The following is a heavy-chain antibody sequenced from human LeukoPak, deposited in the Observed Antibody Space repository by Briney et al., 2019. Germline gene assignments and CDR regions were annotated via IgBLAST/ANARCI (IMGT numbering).Heavy chain of an antibody. CDR3: AKEHLASAFDI. CDR1: GFTFSSYA. D-gene: IGHD3-16*01. CDR2: ISDDGVRT. J-gene: IGHJ3*02. V-gene: IGHV3-23*01. Sequence: GGSLRLSCAASGFTFSSYAMNWVRQAPGEGLEWVSAISDDGVRTYYADSVKGRFTISRNNSKRTLYLQMNSLRAEDTAVYYCAKEHLASAFDIWGQGTMVTVSS.